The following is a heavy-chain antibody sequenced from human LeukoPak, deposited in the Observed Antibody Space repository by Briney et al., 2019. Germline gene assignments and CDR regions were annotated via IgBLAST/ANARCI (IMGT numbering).Heavy chain of an antibody. CDR3: VRNHRHWFDP. V-gene: IGHV3-72*01. CDR2: MRNEGGGYGT. J-gene: IGHJ5*02. CDR1: GFSRSDHY. Sequence: PGGSLRLSCAASGFSRSDHYMDWVRQAPGQGLEWIGHMRNEGGGYGTLYAASVKGRFTVSRDDSKNAFYLQMNSLKPEDTAVYFCVRNHRHWFDPWGQGTLVTVSS.